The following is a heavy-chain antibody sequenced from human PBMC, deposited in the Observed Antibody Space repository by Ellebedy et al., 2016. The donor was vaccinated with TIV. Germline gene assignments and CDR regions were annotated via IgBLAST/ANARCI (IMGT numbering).Heavy chain of an antibody. D-gene: IGHD6-19*01. CDR3: ARDVPEPGQGGWPPGYFFDL. CDR2: IMYDGTNR. Sequence: GESLKISCTASGFTFNIFAMHWVRLTPDKGLEWLGVIMYDGTNRWYVDSLESRFTISRDNAKNTVYLQMNSLRPEDTAMYYCARDVPEPGQGGWPPGYFFDLWGQGTLVTVSS. V-gene: IGHV3-30-3*01. J-gene: IGHJ4*02. CDR1: GFTFNIFA.